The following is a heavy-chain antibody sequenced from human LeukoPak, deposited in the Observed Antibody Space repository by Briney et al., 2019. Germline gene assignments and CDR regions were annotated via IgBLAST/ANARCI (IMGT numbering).Heavy chain of an antibody. CDR3: ARVSGDYYHTVDT. V-gene: IGHV3-30-3*01. D-gene: IGHD4-17*01. Sequence: SGGSLRLSCAASGFTFSSYAMHWVRQAPGKGLEWVAVISYDGSNKYYADSVKGRFTISRDNAKNSLFLQMNSLRAEDTAIYYCARVSGDYYHTVDTWGQGTLVTVSS. CDR2: ISYDGSNK. J-gene: IGHJ5*02. CDR1: GFTFSSYA.